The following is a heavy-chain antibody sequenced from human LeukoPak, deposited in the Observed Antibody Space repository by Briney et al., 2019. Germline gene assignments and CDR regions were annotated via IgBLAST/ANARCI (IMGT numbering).Heavy chain of an antibody. V-gene: IGHV3-7*01. CDR1: GFTFSSYW. J-gene: IGHJ3*02. D-gene: IGHD5-18*01. Sequence: PGGSLRLSCAASGFTFSSYWMSWVRQAPGKGLEWVANIKQDGSEKYYVDSVKGRFTISRDNAKNSLYLQMNSLRAEDMAVYYCRGIQLWARTYAFDIWGQGTMVTVSS. CDR2: IKQDGSEK. CDR3: RGIQLWARTYAFDI.